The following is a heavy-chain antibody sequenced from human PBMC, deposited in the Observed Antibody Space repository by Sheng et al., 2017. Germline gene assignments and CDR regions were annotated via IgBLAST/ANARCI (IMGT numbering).Heavy chain of an antibody. Sequence: QVQLVESGGGVVQPGRSLRLSCAASGFTFSSYAMHWVRQAPGKGLEWVAVISYDGSNKYYADSVKGRFTISRDNSKNTLYLQMNSLRAEDTAVYYCARDPDFWSGYNYYYYGMDVWGQGTTVTV. D-gene: IGHD3-3*01. J-gene: IGHJ6*02. CDR3: ARDPDFWSGYNYYYYGMDV. CDR1: GFTFSSYA. V-gene: IGHV3-30*01. CDR2: ISYDGSNK.